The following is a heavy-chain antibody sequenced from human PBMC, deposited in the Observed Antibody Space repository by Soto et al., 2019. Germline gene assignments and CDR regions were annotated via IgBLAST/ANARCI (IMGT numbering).Heavy chain of an antibody. Sequence: ASVKVSCKASGYTFTSYSMHWVRQVPGQRLEWMGWINTGNGDTKYLERFQDRVTFTRDTSASTAYMEVSSLRSEDTAVFYCVAVDMSAYWGQGTLVPVSS. CDR2: INTGNGDT. D-gene: IGHD5-12*01. J-gene: IGHJ1*01. CDR1: GYTFTSYS. CDR3: VAVDMSAY. V-gene: IGHV1-3*04.